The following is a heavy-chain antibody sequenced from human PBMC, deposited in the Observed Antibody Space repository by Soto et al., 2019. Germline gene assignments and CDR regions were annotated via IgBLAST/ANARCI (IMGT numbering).Heavy chain of an antibody. D-gene: IGHD3-3*01. CDR2: ISWNSGSI. CDR3: AKSRSGYYAFDY. CDR1: GFTFDDYA. J-gene: IGHJ4*02. V-gene: IGHV3-9*01. Sequence: GGSLRLSCAASGFTFDDYAMHWVRQAPGKGLEWVSGISWNSGSIGYADSVKGRFTISRDNAKNSLYLQMNSLRAEDTALYYCAKSRSGYYAFDYWGQGTLVTVSS.